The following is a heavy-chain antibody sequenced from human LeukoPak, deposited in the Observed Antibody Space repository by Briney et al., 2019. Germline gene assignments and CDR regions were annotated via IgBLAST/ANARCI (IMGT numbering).Heavy chain of an antibody. V-gene: IGHV3-74*01. D-gene: IGHD5-12*01. CDR1: GVTLSAYC. CDR2: IEGDGNRI. Sequence: PGGSLRLSCAASGVTLSAYCMHWVRQAPGKGLMWVSRIEGDGNRITYADSVKGRFTISRDNAKNTLYLQMSSLRVEDTAVYYCTRDWRNLGYDYWGQGTLVTVSS. CDR3: TRDWRNLGYDY. J-gene: IGHJ4*02.